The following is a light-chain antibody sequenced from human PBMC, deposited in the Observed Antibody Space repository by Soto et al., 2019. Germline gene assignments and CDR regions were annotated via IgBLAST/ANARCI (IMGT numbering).Light chain of an antibody. V-gene: IGLV3-21*02. CDR3: QVWVGPSERI. Sequence: SYVLTQPPSVSVAPGQTATITCGGDNIGSKIVHWYQHNPGQAPILVVRDDDDRPSGIPERFSGANSGQTATLTISRVEAGDDADYYCQVWVGPSERIFGGGTKLTVL. CDR2: DDD. CDR1: NIGSKI. J-gene: IGLJ2*01.